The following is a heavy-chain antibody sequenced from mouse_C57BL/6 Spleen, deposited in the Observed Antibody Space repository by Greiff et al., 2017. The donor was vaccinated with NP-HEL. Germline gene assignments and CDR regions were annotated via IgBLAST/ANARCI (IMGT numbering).Heavy chain of an antibody. V-gene: IGHV1-63*01. CDR3: ARITTVVAPYAMDY. D-gene: IGHD1-1*01. Sequence: VKLQESGAELVRPGTSVKMSCKASGYTFTNYWIGWAKQRPGHGLEWIGDIYPGGGYTNYNEKFKGKATLTADKSSSTAYLQFSSLTSEDSAIDYCARITTVVAPYAMDYWGQGTSVTVSS. CDR2: IYPGGGYT. J-gene: IGHJ4*01. CDR1: GYTFTNYW.